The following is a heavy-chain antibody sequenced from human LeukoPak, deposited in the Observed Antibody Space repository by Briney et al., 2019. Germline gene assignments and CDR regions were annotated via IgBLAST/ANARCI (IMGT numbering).Heavy chain of an antibody. CDR3: ASCGGSCFHNWFDP. D-gene: IGHD2-15*01. CDR2: IKQDGSEK. V-gene: IGHV3-7*01. CDR1: GFTFSSYW. J-gene: IGHJ5*02. Sequence: GGSLRLSCAASGFTFSSYWMSWVRQAPGKGLEWVANIKQDGSEKYYVDSVKGRFTISRDNAKNSLYLQMNSLRAEDTAVYYYASCGGSCFHNWFDPWGQGTLVTVSS.